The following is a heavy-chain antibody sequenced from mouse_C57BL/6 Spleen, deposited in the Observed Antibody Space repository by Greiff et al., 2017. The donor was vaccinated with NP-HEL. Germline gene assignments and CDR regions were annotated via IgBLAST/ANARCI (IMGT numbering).Heavy chain of an antibody. V-gene: IGHV14-4*01. CDR1: GFNIKDDY. CDR2: IDPENGDT. J-gene: IGHJ3*01. CDR3: TSGYSAWFAY. Sequence: EVQRVESGAELVRPGASVKLSCTASGFNIKDDYMHWVKQRPEQGLEWIGWIDPENGDTEYASKFQGKATITADTSSNTAYLQLSSLTSEDTAVYYCTSGYSAWFAYWGQGTLVTVSA. D-gene: IGHD2-3*01.